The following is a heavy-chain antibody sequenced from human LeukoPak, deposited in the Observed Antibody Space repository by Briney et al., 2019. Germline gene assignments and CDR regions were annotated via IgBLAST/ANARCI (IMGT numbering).Heavy chain of an antibody. J-gene: IGHJ3*02. Sequence: PGGSLRLSCAASGFTFSSYWMHWVRQAPGKGLVWVSRINTDGSSTSYADSVKGRFTISRDNAKNTLYLQMNSLRAEDTAVYYCARLGTREDYGLGHDAFDIWGQGTMVTVSS. CDR1: GFTFSSYW. CDR3: ARLGTREDYGLGHDAFDI. D-gene: IGHD3-10*01. CDR2: INTDGSST. V-gene: IGHV3-74*01.